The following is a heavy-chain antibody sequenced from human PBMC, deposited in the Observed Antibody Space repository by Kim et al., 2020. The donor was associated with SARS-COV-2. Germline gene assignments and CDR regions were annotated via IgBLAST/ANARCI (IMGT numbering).Heavy chain of an antibody. D-gene: IGHD1-1*01. V-gene: IGHV4-59*08. CDR3: ERRYNWKRGLGHAFDI. Sequence: SETLSLTCSVSGGSMTSYFWSWIRQPPGNTLEWIGYIYSSGSTNYNPSLKSRVIISVDTSKNQFSLNLSSVTAADTAVYYCERRYNWKRGLGHAFDIWG. J-gene: IGHJ3*02. CDR2: IYSSGST. CDR1: GGSMTSYF.